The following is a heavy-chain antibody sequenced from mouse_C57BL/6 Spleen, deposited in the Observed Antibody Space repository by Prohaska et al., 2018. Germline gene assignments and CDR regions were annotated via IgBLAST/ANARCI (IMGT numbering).Heavy chain of an antibody. CDR3: ARKAGWYFDV. Sequence: QVQLQQPGAELVMPGASVKLSCKASGYTFTSYWMHWVKLRPGQGLEWIGEIDPSDSYTNYNQKFKGKATLTVDKSSSTAYMQLSSLTSEDSAVYYCARKAGWYFDVWGTGTTVTVSS. V-gene: IGHV1-69*01. CDR2: IDPSDSYT. J-gene: IGHJ1*03. CDR1: GYTFTSYW.